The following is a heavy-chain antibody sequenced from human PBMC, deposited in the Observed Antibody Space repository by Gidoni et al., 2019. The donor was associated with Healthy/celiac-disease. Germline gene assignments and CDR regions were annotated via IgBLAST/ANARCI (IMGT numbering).Heavy chain of an antibody. V-gene: IGHV1-18*01. D-gene: IGHD2-2*01. J-gene: IGHJ4*02. CDR3: ARVGCSSTSCYPDY. Sequence: QQQQSGAEVQKPGASVKVSCKASGYTFTSYGISWVRQAPGQGLEWMGWISAYNGNTNYAQKLQGRVTMTTDTSTSTAYMELRSLRSDDTAVYYCARVGCSSTSCYPDYWGQGTLVTVSS. CDR2: ISAYNGNT. CDR1: GYTFTSYG.